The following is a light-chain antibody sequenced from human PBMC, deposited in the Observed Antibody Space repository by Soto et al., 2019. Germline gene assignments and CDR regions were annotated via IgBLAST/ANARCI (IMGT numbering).Light chain of an antibody. CDR3: QQYGSSPLIS. CDR1: QSVSNNY. Sequence: EIVLTQSPGTLSLSPGERATLSCRASQSVSNNYLAWYQHKPGQAPRLLIFGASKRATGIPDRFSGSGSGRDFTLTISGLEPEDFAVYYCQQYGSSPLISFGQGTRLEI. J-gene: IGKJ5*01. CDR2: GAS. V-gene: IGKV3-20*01.